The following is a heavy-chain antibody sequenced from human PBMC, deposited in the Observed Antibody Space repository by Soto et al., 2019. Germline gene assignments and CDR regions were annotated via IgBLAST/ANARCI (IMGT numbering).Heavy chain of an antibody. CDR2: IYHSGSP. J-gene: IGHJ4*02. D-gene: IGHD5-18*01. Sequence: QVQLQESGPGLVKPSGTLSLTCAVSGGSITSSNWWSWVRQPPGKGLEWIGEIYHSGSPNYNPSLKDRAXTSRDXXNNQLSLKLSSVTAADTAVYYCARARGYSYGPLDYWGQGTLVTVSS. V-gene: IGHV4-4*02. CDR1: GGSITSSNW. CDR3: ARARGYSYGPLDY.